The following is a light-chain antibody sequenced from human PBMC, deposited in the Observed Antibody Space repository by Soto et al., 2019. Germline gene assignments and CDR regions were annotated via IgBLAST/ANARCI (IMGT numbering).Light chain of an antibody. V-gene: IGKV3-20*01. CDR2: GAS. J-gene: IGKJ2*01. CDR1: QSVSSSY. CDR3: QHYFNWPYT. Sequence: EIVLTQSPGTLSLSPGERATLSCRASQSVSSSYLAWYQQKPGQAPRLLIYGASNRATGIPDRFSGSGSGTDFTLTISRLEPEDFALYYCQHYFNWPYTFGQGTKVDIK.